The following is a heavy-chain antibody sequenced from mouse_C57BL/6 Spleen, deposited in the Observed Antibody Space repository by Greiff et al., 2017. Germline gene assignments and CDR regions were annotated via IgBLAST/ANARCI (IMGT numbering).Heavy chain of an antibody. CDR2: IYPGDGAT. CDR1: GYAFSSYW. D-gene: IGHD1-1*01. J-gene: IGHJ2*01. CDR3: AKFITTVVASDCDY. Sequence: QVQLQQSGPELVKPGASVKISCKASGYAFSSYWMNWVKQRPGKGLEWIGRIYPGDGATNYNGKFKGKATLTADKSSSTAYQQLSSRSSEDSAVYFCAKFITTVVASDCDYWGQGTTLTVSS. V-gene: IGHV1-82*01.